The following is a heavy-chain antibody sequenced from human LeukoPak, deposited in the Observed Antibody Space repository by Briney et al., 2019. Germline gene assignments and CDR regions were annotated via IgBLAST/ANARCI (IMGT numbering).Heavy chain of an antibody. J-gene: IGHJ3*01. D-gene: IGHD3-16*01. CDR2: ISGSGSGDST. Sequence: GGSLRLSCAASGFTFSSYAMNWVRQAPGKGLEWVSAISGSGSGDSTYYADSVKGRFTISRDNAKNSLYLQMNSLRAEDTAVYYCARDDKGLGDAFDVWGQGTMVTVSS. V-gene: IGHV3-23*01. CDR1: GFTFSSYA. CDR3: ARDDKGLGDAFDV.